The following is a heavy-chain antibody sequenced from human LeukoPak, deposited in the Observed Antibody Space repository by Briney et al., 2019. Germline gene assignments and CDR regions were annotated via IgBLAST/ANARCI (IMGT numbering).Heavy chain of an antibody. V-gene: IGHV1-18*01. CDR1: GYTFTSHG. CDR3: ARDAPGYCSGGSCYRGDY. Sequence: ASVKVSCKASGYTFTSHGISWVRQAPGQGLEWMGWISAYNGNTNYAQKLQGRVTMTTDTSTSTAYMELRSLRSDDTAVYYCARDAPGYCSGGSCYRGDYWGQGTLVTVSS. CDR2: ISAYNGNT. J-gene: IGHJ4*02. D-gene: IGHD2-15*01.